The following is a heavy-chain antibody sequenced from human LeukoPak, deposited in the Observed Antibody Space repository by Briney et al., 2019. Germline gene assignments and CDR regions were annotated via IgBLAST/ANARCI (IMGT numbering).Heavy chain of an antibody. J-gene: IGHJ6*04. CDR3: AKDRSIRRNGMDV. Sequence: GASLRLSCAASGFTFSSYAISWVRQAPGMGLESLSAITVSGDTTYYADSVKGRFTSPIDNSKNKVFLQMNSLRDEDEAVYYCAKDRSIRRNGMDVWGKGTTVTVSS. CDR1: GFTFSSYA. V-gene: IGHV3-23*01. CDR2: ITVSGDTT. D-gene: IGHD4-17*01.